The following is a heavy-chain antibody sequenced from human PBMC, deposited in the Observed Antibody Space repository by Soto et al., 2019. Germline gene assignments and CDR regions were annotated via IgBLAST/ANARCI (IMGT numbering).Heavy chain of an antibody. D-gene: IGHD3-9*01. CDR2: ISAYNGNT. J-gene: IGHJ4*02. Sequence: GGSVKVSCKASGYTFTSYGSSWVRQAPGQGLEWMGWISAYNGNTNYAQKLQGRVTMTTDTSTSTAYMELRSLRSDDTAVYYCARDGTYSDISSSPTYPSSLFDYWGQGTLVTVSS. V-gene: IGHV1-18*01. CDR3: ARDGTYSDISSSPTYPSSLFDY. CDR1: GYTFTSYG.